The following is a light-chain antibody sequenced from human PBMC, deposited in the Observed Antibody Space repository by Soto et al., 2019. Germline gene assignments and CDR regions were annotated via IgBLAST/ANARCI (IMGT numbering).Light chain of an antibody. CDR2: GAS. CDR3: QQYNNWHSVT. CDR1: QSVSSN. J-gene: IGKJ1*01. V-gene: IGKV3-15*01. Sequence: EILMTQSPATLPVSPGDRATLSCRASQSVSSNLAWYQQKPGQAPRLLIYGASTRAAGIPARFSGSGSGTEFTLTISSLKSEDFAVYYCQQYNNWHSVTFGHGTQVDIK.